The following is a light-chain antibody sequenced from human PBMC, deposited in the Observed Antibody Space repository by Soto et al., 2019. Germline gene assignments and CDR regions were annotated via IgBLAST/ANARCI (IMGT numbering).Light chain of an antibody. CDR3: QQYGAPPLT. CDR2: DAS. V-gene: IGKV3-11*01. CDR1: QSVNNF. J-gene: IGKJ3*01. Sequence: EVVLTQSPATLSLSPGDRATLSCRASQSVNNFLAWYQQKPGQTPRLLIYDASKRATGIPGRFSGSGSGTDFTLTISSLEPEDFAVYYCQQYGAPPLTFGPGTKVD.